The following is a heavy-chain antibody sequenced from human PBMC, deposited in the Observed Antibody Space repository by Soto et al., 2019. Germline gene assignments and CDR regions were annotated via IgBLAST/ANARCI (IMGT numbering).Heavy chain of an antibody. V-gene: IGHV1-69*01. CDR1: GGTFSSYA. CDR2: IIPISGTA. CDR3: ARSQGSSTSLEIYYYYYYGMDL. J-gene: IGHJ6*02. Sequence: QVQLVQSGAEVKKPGSSVKVSCKASGGTFSSYAISWVRQAPGQGLEWMGGIIPISGTANYAQKFQGRVTITADESTSTAYMELSSRGSEDTAVYYCARSQGSSTSLEIYYYYYYGMDLWGQGTTVTVSS. D-gene: IGHD2-2*01.